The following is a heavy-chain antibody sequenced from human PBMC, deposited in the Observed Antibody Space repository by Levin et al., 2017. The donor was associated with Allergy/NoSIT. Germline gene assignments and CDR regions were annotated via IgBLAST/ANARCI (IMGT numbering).Heavy chain of an antibody. V-gene: IGHV1-2*02. J-gene: IGHJ4*02. D-gene: IGHD3-9*01. Sequence: RASVKVSCKASGYPFTVFYIHWVRQVPGQGLEWMGWVNPDTGATNYARNFQGRIVMTRDTSVKTAYMELRRLRLDDTAVYYCVRGAYYDVLTTYYRQGLDYWGQGALVTVSS. CDR2: VNPDTGAT. CDR3: VRGAYYDVLTTYYRQGLDY. CDR1: GYPFTVFY.